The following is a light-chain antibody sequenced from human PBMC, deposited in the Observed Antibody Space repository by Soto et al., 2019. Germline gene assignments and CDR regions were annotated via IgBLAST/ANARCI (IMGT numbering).Light chain of an antibody. J-gene: IGKJ1*01. CDR1: QSIRRW. Sequence: DIHMTQSPSTLSASVGDRFTITCRASQSIRRWLAWYQQKPGKAPKLLMYAASTLQSGVPSRFRGSGSGTDFTLTISCLQSEDFAPYYCQQYYSYPGTFGQGTKVDIK. CDR2: AAS. CDR3: QQYYSYPGT. V-gene: IGKV1-5*01.